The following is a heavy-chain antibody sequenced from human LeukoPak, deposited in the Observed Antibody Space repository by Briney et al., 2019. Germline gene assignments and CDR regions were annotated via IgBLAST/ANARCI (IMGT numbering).Heavy chain of an antibody. V-gene: IGHV3-23*01. CDR3: AKARIAAAGTGAFDV. CDR2: FSATDGSE. CDR1: GFTVSSYG. J-gene: IGHJ3*01. D-gene: IGHD6-13*01. Sequence: GGSLRLSCAASGFTVSSYGMTWVRQAPGKGLEWVSAFSATDGSEQYAESVKGRFTISRDNSKNSLYPQMNSLRDEDTALYYCAKARIAAAGTGAFDVWGQGTMVTVSS.